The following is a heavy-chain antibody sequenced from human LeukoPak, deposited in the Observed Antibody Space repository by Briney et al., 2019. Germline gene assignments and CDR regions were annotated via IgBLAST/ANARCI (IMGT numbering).Heavy chain of an antibody. Sequence: GGSLRLSCAASGFTFSSYSMNWVRQAPGKGLEWVSSISSSSSYIYYADSVKGRFTISRDNAKNSLYLQMNSLRAEDTAVYYCARMVHTAGRYYYYYMDVWGKGTTVTVSS. CDR1: GFTFSSYS. CDR2: ISSSSSYI. CDR3: ARMVHTAGRYYYYYMDV. V-gene: IGHV3-21*01. J-gene: IGHJ6*03. D-gene: IGHD6-13*01.